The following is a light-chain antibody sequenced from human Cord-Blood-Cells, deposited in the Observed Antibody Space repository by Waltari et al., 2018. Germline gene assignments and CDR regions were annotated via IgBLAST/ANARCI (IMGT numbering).Light chain of an antibody. Sequence: EIVMTQSPATLSVSPGERATLSCRASQSVSSNLAWYQQKPGQAPRLLIYGASTRATGSPARFSGSGSGTEFTLTISSLQSEDFAVYYCQQYNSWPPRAFGGGTKVEIK. V-gene: IGKV3-15*01. J-gene: IGKJ4*01. CDR1: QSVSSN. CDR3: QQYNSWPPRA. CDR2: GAS.